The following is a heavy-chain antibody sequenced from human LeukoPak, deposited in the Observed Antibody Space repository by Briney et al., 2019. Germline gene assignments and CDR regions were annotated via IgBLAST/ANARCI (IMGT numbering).Heavy chain of an antibody. D-gene: IGHD5-12*01. CDR1: GFTFSSYW. Sequence: SGGSLRLSCLDSGFTFSSYWMSWVRQAPGKGLEWVANIKQDGSDKYYVDSVKGRFTISRDNAKNSLYLQMNSLRAEDTAVYYCARQNSGYNYWGQGTLVTVSS. J-gene: IGHJ4*02. V-gene: IGHV3-7*01. CDR2: IKQDGSDK. CDR3: ARQNSGYNY.